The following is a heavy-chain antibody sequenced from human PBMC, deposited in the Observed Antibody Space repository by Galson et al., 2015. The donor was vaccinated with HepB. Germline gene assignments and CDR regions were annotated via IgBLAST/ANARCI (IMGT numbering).Heavy chain of an antibody. CDR2: IKQDGSEK. D-gene: IGHD3-10*01. J-gene: IGHJ4*02. V-gene: IGHV3-7*03. CDR3: ARGVQLSYYYGSGGYYFDY. Sequence: SLRLSCAASGFTFSSYWMSWVRQAPGKGLEWVANIKQDGSEKYYVDSVKGRFTISRDNAKNSLYLQMNSLRAEDTAVYYCARGVQLSYYYGSGGYYFDYWGQGTLVTVS. CDR1: GFTFSSYW.